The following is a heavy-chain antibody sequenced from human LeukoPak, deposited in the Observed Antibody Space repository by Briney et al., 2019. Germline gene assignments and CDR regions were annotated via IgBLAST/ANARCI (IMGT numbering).Heavy chain of an antibody. CDR3: ARQFSGWTTY. D-gene: IGHD6-19*01. Sequence: GGSLRLSCAASGFTFSNYYMNWVRQAPGKGLEWVSSISPSSSAIYYADSVKGRFTISRDNAENSVYLQMNSLRDEDPAVYYCARQFSGWTTYWGQGTLVTVSS. CDR2: ISPSSSAI. CDR1: GFTFSNYY. V-gene: IGHV3-48*02. J-gene: IGHJ4*02.